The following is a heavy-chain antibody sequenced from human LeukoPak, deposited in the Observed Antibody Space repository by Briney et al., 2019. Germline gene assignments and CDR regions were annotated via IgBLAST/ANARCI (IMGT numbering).Heavy chain of an antibody. CDR2: IYYSGST. CDR1: GGSISSYY. Sequence: KPSETLSLTCTVSGGSISSYYWSWIRQPPGKGLEWIGYIYYSGSTNYNPSLKSRVTISVDTSKNQFYLTLSSVTAADTAVYYCARVGYDSSGYYKTDYYYYYYMDVWGKGTTVTVSS. V-gene: IGHV4-59*01. D-gene: IGHD3-22*01. J-gene: IGHJ6*03. CDR3: ARVGYDSSGYYKTDYYYYYYMDV.